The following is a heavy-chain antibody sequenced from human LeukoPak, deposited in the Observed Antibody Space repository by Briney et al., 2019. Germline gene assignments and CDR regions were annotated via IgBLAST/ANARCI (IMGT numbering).Heavy chain of an antibody. Sequence: LVASVKVSCKASGYTFTGYYMHWVRQAPGQGLEWTGWINPNSGGTNYAQKFQGRVTMTRDTSISTAYMELSRLRSDDTAVYYCARAGILTGYYRPADYWGQGTLVTVSS. V-gene: IGHV1-2*02. CDR1: GYTFTGYY. CDR2: INPNSGGT. D-gene: IGHD3-9*01. CDR3: ARAGILTGYYRPADY. J-gene: IGHJ4*02.